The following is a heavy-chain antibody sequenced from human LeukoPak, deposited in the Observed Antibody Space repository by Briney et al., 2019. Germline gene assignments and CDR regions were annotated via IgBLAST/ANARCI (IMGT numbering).Heavy chain of an antibody. CDR3: AKVLSGSYYFDY. V-gene: IGHV3-23*01. J-gene: IGHJ4*02. Sequence: GGSLRLSCAASGFTFSSYAMSWARQAPGKGLEWVSAISGSGGSTYYADSVKGRFTISRDNSKNTLYLQMNSLRAEDTAVYYCAKVLSGSYYFDYWGQGTLVTVSS. CDR1: GFTFSSYA. D-gene: IGHD1-26*01. CDR2: ISGSGGST.